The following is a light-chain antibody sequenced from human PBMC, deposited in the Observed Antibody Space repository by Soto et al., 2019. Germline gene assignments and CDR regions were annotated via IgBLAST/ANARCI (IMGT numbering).Light chain of an antibody. CDR1: QSVSSD. CDR2: GAS. Sequence: EIELTQSPVTLSVSPGERATLSCRASQSVSSDLAWFQQKPGQAPRLLIYGASTRATGIPARFSGSGSGTEFTLTISSLQCEDFAIYYCQQYNNWPLTFGGGTKVEIK. CDR3: QQYNNWPLT. V-gene: IGKV3-15*01. J-gene: IGKJ4*01.